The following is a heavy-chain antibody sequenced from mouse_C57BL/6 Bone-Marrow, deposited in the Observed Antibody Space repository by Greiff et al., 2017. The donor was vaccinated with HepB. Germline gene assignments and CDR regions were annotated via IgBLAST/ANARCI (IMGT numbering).Heavy chain of an antibody. CDR1: GYTFTSYW. J-gene: IGHJ1*03. CDR3: ARRRIYYYWYFDV. V-gene: IGHV1-52*01. Sequence: VQLQQPGAELVRPGSSVKLSCKASGYTFTSYWMHWVKQRPIQGLEWIGNIDPSDSETHYNQKFKDKATLTVDKSSSTAYMQLSSLTSEDSAVYYCARRRIYYYWYFDVWGTGTTVTVSS. D-gene: IGHD1-1*01. CDR2: IDPSDSET.